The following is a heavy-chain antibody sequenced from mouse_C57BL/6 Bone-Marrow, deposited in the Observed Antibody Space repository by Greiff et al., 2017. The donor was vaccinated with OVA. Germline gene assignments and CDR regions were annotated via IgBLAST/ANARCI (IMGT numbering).Heavy chain of an antibody. Sequence: EVKLQESGGGLVKPGGSLKLSCAASGFTFSSYAMSWVRQTPEKRLEWVATISDGGSYTYYPDNVKGRFTISRDNAKNNLYLQMSHLKSEDTAMYYCARGDYWGQGTTLTVSS. CDR3: ARGDY. V-gene: IGHV5-4*03. J-gene: IGHJ2*01. CDR1: GFTFSSYA. CDR2: ISDGGSYT.